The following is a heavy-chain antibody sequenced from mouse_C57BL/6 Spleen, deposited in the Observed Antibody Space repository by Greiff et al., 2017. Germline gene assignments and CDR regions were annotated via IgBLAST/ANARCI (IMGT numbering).Heavy chain of an antibody. CDR2: INPSSGYT. CDR1: GYTFTSYT. D-gene: IGHD1-1*01. J-gene: IGHJ2*01. Sequence: VQLQQSGAELARPGASVKMSCKASGYTFTSYTMHWVKQRPGQGLEWIGYINPSSGYTKYNQKFKDKATLTADKSSSAAYMKLSSLTSEDSAVYYCARSTVGVYFAYWGQGTTLTVSS. CDR3: ARSTVGVYFAY. V-gene: IGHV1-4*01.